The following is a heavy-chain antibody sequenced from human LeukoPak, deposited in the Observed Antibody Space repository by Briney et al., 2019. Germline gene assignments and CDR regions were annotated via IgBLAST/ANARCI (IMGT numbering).Heavy chain of an antibody. V-gene: IGHV4-39*01. CDR3: ARLPTGFPNWFDL. J-gene: IGHJ5*02. CDR1: GASISPSNYH. D-gene: IGHD3-10*01. CDR2: VNYYGST. Sequence: SETLSLTCTVSGASISPSNYHWTWIRQPPGKGLEWIASVNYYGSTYYSPSLESRATMSVDTSNNQFSLKLSSVTAADTAMYYCARLPTGFPNWFDLWGQGTLVTVSS.